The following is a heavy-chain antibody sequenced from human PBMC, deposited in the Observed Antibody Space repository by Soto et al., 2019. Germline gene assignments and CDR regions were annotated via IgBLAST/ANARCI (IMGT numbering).Heavy chain of an antibody. CDR1: GGSIGSSNW. CDR2: IYHSGST. Sequence: PSETLSLTCAVSGGSIGSSNWWSWVRQPPGKGLEWIGEIYHSGSTNYNPSLKSRVTISVDKSKNQFSLKLSSVTAADTAVYYCARVVGGYYYGMDVWGQGTTVTVSS. CDR3: ARVVGGYYYGMDV. J-gene: IGHJ6*02. V-gene: IGHV4-4*02. D-gene: IGHD2-2*01.